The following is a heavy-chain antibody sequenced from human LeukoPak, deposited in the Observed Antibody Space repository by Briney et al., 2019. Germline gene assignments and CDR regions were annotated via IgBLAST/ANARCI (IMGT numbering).Heavy chain of an antibody. CDR2: ISGSSSYI. CDR3: ARKGQGSNWAAEYFQN. J-gene: IGHJ1*01. Sequence: GGSLRLSCAASGFSFDNHNMNWVRQAPGKGLEWVSSISGSSSYIYYADSVKGRFTVSRDNAKNSLYLQVNSLRDADTAVYYCARKGQGSNWAAEYFQNWGQGTLVTVSS. CDR1: GFSFDNHN. D-gene: IGHD6-13*01. V-gene: IGHV3-21*01.